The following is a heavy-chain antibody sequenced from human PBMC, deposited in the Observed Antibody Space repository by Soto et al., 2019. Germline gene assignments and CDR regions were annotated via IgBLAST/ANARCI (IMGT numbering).Heavy chain of an antibody. D-gene: IGHD3-10*01. CDR3: ARARGLSMVRGPQGWFDP. CDR1: GGSISSGGYY. J-gene: IGHJ5*02. V-gene: IGHV4-31*03. Sequence: SETLSLTCTVSGGSISSGGYYWSWIRQHPGKGLEWIGYIYYSGSTYYNPSLKSRVTISVDTSKNQFSLKLSSVTAADTAVYYCARARGLSMVRGPQGWFDPWGQGTLVTVSS. CDR2: IYYSGST.